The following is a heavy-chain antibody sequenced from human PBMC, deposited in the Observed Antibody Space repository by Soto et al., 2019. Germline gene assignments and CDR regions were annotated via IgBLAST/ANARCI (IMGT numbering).Heavy chain of an antibody. CDR3: ARGYLYRSYNWFDP. D-gene: IGHD5-12*01. J-gene: IGHJ5*02. CDR2: INHSGST. CDR1: GGSFSGYY. V-gene: IGHV4-34*01. Sequence: QVQLQQWGAGLLKPSETLSLTCAVYGGSFSGYYWSWIRQPPGKGLEWIGEINHSGSTNYNPSLKSRVTISVDTSKNQFSLKLSSVTAADTAVYYCARGYLYRSYNWFDPWGQGTLVTVSS.